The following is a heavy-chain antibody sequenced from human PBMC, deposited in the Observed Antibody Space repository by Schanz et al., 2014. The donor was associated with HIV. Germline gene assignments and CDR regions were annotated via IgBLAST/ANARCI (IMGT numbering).Heavy chain of an antibody. V-gene: IGHV1-46*01. CDR2: INPSGGRA. J-gene: IGHJ5*02. D-gene: IGHD3-3*01. CDR3: ARDLGGDFWSTQGGLDP. Sequence: QVQLVQSGAEVKKPGASVKLSCKASGFTLTSYYIHWVRQAPGQGLEWMGIINPSGGRASYAQKFQGRVTMTRDTSTSTVYMELSSLRSEDTAIYYCARDLGGDFWSTQGGLDPWGQGTLVTVSS. CDR1: GFTLTSYY.